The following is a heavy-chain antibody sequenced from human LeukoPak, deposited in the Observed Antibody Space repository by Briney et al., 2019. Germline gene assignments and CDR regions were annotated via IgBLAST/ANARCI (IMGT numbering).Heavy chain of an antibody. V-gene: IGHV1-46*01. CDR1: GYTFTSYY. CDR2: INPGGGST. CDR3: ARDPYSYYYGMDV. Sequence: VASVKVSCKASGYTFTSYYMHWVRQAPGQGLEWMGIINPGGGSTSYAQKFQGRVTMTRDTSTSTVYMELSSLRSEDTAVYYCARDPYSYYYGMDVWGQGTTVTVFS. J-gene: IGHJ6*02.